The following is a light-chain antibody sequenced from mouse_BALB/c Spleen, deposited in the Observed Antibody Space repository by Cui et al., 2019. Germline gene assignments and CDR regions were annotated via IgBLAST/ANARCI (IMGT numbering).Light chain of an antibody. Sequence: DIKMTQSPSSMYASLGERVTITCRASQDINSYLSWFQHKPGKSPKTRIYRANRLVDGVPSRFSGSGSGQDYSLPISSLEYEDMGIYYCLHYDEFPPTFGGGTKLEIK. CDR1: QDINSY. CDR2: RAN. V-gene: IGKV14-111*01. J-gene: IGKJ1*01. CDR3: LHYDEFPPT.